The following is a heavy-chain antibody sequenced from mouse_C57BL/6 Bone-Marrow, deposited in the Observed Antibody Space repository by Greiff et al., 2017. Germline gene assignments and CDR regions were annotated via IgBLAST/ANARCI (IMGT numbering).Heavy chain of an antibody. CDR2: IDPETGAT. J-gene: IGHJ2*01. CDR1: GYTFTDYE. CDR3: TTRSGLYFDY. Sequence: VQLQQSGAELVRPGASVTLSCKASGYTFTDYEMHWVKQTPVHGLEWIGAIDPETGATAYNQKFTGKAILTADKSSSTAYMRLRSLTSEDSAVYYGTTRSGLYFDYWGQGTTLTVSS. V-gene: IGHV1-15*01.